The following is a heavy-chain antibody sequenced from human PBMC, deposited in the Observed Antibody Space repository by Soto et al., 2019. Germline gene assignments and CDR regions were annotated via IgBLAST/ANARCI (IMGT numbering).Heavy chain of an antibody. V-gene: IGHV4-34*01. CDR1: GESFSGYI. J-gene: IGHJ3*02. CDR2: INHSGST. Sequence: SETLSLTCAVYGESFSGYIWTWIRQTPGKGLEWIGYINHSGSTNYNPSLKSRVTISVDTSKNQFSLKLSSVTAADTAVYYCAYSGSYSDLGAFDIWGQGTMVTVSS. CDR3: AYSGSYSDLGAFDI. D-gene: IGHD1-26*01.